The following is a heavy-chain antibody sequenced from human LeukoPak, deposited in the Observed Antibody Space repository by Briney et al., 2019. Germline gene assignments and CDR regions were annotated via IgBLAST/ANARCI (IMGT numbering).Heavy chain of an antibody. CDR1: GGSISSYY. CDR2: IYYSGST. D-gene: IGHD6-13*01. V-gene: IGHV4-59*06. J-gene: IGHJ4*02. CDR3: ASLGVAAAGTVDY. Sequence: SETLSLPCTVSGGSISSYYCSWIRQHPGKGLEWIGYIYYSGSTYYNPSLKSRVTISVDTSKNQFSLKLSSVTAADTAVYYCASLGVAAAGTVDYWGQGTLVTVSS.